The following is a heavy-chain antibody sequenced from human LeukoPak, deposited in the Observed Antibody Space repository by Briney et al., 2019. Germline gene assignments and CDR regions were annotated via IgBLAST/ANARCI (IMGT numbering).Heavy chain of an antibody. D-gene: IGHD2-2*02. CDR2: IYYSGST. Sequence: SETLSLTCTVSGGSISSSSYYWGWIRQPPGKGLEWIGSIYYSGSTYYNPSLKSRVTISVDTSKNQFSLKLSSVTAADTAVYYCARRATVVVPAAIWYWYFDLWGRGTLVTVSS. CDR3: ARRATVVVPAAIWYWYFDL. V-gene: IGHV4-39*01. J-gene: IGHJ2*01. CDR1: GGSISSSSYY.